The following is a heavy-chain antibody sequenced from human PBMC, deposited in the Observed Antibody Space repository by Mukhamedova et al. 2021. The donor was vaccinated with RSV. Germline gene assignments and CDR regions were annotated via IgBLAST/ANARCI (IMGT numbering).Heavy chain of an antibody. J-gene: IGHJ5*02. D-gene: IGHD1-26*01. Sequence: MDPNTGDTGYAQELQGRVTLTRDTSISTAYMELSSLRSDDTAVYFCARDYSGRGSGWFDPWGQGTLVTVSS. CDR3: ARDYSGRGSGWFDP. V-gene: IGHV1-8*01. CDR2: MDPNTGDT.